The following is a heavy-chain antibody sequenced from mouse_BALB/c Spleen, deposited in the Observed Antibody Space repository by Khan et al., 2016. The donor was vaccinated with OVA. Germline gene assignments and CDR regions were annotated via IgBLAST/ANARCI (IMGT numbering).Heavy chain of an antibody. CDR1: GFTFSTYT. CDR3: TGDRGAGYFEG. J-gene: IGHJ1*01. D-gene: IGHD3-3*01. Sequence: EVELVESGGGLVKPGGSLKLSCAASGFTFSTYTMSWVRQTPEKRLEWVATISSGGSYTYYPDSVKGRFTISRDNAKNTLYLQMSSLKPEDTAMYYCTGDRGAGYFEGWGAGTTVTVSS. CDR2: ISSGGSYT. V-gene: IGHV5-6-4*01.